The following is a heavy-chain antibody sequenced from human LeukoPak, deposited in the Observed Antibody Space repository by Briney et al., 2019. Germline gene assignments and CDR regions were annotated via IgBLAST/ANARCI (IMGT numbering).Heavy chain of an antibody. CDR3: ARERIAVAGRLLDY. CDR2: ISSSSSYI. D-gene: IGHD6-19*01. CDR1: GFTFSSYS. Sequence: PGGSLRLSCAASGFTFSSYSMNWVRQAPGKGLEWVSSISSSSSYIYYADSVKGRFTISRDNAKNSLYLQMNSLRAEDTAVYYCARERIAVAGRLLDYGGQGTLVTVSS. V-gene: IGHV3-21*01. J-gene: IGHJ4*02.